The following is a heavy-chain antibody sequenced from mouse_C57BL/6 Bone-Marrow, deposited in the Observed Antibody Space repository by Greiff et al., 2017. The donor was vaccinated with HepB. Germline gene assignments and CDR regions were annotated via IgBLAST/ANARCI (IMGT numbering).Heavy chain of an antibody. CDR2: IHPSDSDT. CDR1: GYTFTSYW. V-gene: IGHV1-74*01. D-gene: IGHD1-1*01. CDR3: AIELYYGSSYDYAMDY. Sequence: QVQLQQPGAELVKPGASVKVSCKASGYTFTSYWMHWVKQRPGQGLECIGRIHPSDSDTNYNQKFKGKATLTVDKSSSTAYMQLSSLTSEDSAVYYCAIELYYGSSYDYAMDYWGQGTSVTVSS. J-gene: IGHJ4*01.